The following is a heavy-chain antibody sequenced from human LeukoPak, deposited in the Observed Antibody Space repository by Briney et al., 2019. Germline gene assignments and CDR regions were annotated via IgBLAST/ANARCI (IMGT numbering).Heavy chain of an antibody. J-gene: IGHJ3*02. Sequence: GGSLRLSCAASGFTVSSNYMSWVRQAPGKGLERVSVIYSGGTTYYADSVKGRFTISRDNSKNTVYLQMNSLRAEDTAVYYCARNPLTTDDAFDIWGQGTMVTVSS. CDR1: GFTVSSNY. V-gene: IGHV3-66*01. CDR2: IYSGGTT. CDR3: ARNPLTTDDAFDI. D-gene: IGHD1-1*01.